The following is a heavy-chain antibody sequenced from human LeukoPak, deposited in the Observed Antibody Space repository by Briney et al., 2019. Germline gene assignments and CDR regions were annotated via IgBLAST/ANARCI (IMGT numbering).Heavy chain of an antibody. J-gene: IGHJ6*02. V-gene: IGHV1-2*02. CDR2: INANNGGT. CDR1: GYTFSGHY. Sequence: EASVKVSCKASGYTFSGHYIHWVRQAPGQGLEWMGWINANNGGTSYAQKFQGRVSLTRDTSINTAYMEVSRLRADDTALYFCARDRVPFYSSTFKDYYLQYGLDVWGQGTTVIVSS. D-gene: IGHD6-19*01. CDR3: ARDRVPFYSSTFKDYYLQYGLDV.